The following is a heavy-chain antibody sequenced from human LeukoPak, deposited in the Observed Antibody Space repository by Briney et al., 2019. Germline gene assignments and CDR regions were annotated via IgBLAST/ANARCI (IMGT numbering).Heavy chain of an antibody. D-gene: IGHD3-10*01. CDR2: IYYSGST. Sequence: KSSGTLSLTCTVSGGSISTYYWNWIRQPPGKGLEWIGYIYYSGSTNYNPSLNSRVTISVDTSKNQFSLRLSSVTAADTAVYYCARSDGSIRDAFDIWGQGTMVTVS. CDR3: ARSDGSIRDAFDI. V-gene: IGHV4-59*01. CDR1: GGSISTYY. J-gene: IGHJ3*02.